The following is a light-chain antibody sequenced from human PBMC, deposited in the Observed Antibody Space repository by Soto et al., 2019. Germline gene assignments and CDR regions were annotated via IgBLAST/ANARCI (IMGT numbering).Light chain of an antibody. CDR2: DAS. J-gene: IGKJ1*01. CDR3: QQYNNWPRT. CDR1: QSVSSD. V-gene: IGKV3D-15*01. Sequence: PGERATVSGRDSQSVSSDYVAWYQQKPGQAPRLLIYDASTRATGIPARFSGSGSGTEFTLTISSLQSEDSAVYYCQQYNNWPRTFGQGTKLDIK.